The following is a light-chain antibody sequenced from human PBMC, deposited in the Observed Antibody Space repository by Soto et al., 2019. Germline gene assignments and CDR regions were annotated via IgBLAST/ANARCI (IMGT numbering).Light chain of an antibody. CDR2: GAS. CDR3: LQYHNWPRT. CDR1: QSVSNN. V-gene: IGKV3-15*01. J-gene: IGKJ1*01. Sequence: EIVMTQSPATLSVSPGERTTLSCRASQSVSNNLAWYQLKPGQAPRLLISGASTRATGVPARFSGSGSGTEFTLSISSLLSEDLAVYYCLQYHNWPRTFGQGTKVEVK.